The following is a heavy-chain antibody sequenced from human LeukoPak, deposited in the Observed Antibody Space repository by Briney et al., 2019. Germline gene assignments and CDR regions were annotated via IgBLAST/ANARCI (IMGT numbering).Heavy chain of an antibody. V-gene: IGHV4-31*03. D-gene: IGHD2-15*01. CDR2: IYYSGST. Sequence: SQTLSLTCTVSGGSISSGGYYWSWIRQHPGKGLEWIGYIYYSGSTYYNPSLKSRVTISVDTSKNQFSLKLSSVTAADTAVYYCAKLDIVVVVAAPTPNWFDPWGQGTLVTVSS. J-gene: IGHJ5*02. CDR1: GGSISSGGYY. CDR3: AKLDIVVVVAAPTPNWFDP.